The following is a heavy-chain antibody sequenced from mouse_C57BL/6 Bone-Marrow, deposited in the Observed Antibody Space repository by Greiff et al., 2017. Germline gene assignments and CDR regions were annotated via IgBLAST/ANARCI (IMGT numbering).Heavy chain of an antibody. CDR2: ISGGGGNT. CDR1: GFTFSSYT. J-gene: IGHJ4*01. Sequence: EVQLVESGGGLVKPGGSLKLSCAASGFTFSSYTMSWVRQTPEKRLEWVATISGGGGNTYYPDSVKGRFTISRDNAKNTLYLQMSSLRSEDTALYYCARHDPAYYSNSYYAMDDWGQGNSVTVSS. CDR3: ARHDPAYYSNSYYAMDD. D-gene: IGHD2-5*01. V-gene: IGHV5-9*01.